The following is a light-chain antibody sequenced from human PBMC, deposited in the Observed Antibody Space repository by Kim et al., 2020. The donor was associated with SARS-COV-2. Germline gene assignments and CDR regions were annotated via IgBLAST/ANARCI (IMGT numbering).Light chain of an antibody. J-gene: IGKJ2*01. CDR2: DAS. CDR3: QQYNYWHT. V-gene: IGKV3-15*01. CDR1: QSIRNN. Sequence: LYVSPGEGATLSCRASQSIRNNLAWYQQKPGQAPRLLIYDASTRAIGIPDRFTGSGSGTEFTLTISSLQSEDFAVYYCQQYNYWHTFGQGTKLEI.